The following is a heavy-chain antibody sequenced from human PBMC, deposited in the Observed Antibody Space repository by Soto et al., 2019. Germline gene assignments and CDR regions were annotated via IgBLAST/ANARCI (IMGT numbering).Heavy chain of an antibody. CDR1: GFTFSSYW. CDR3: ARTATVTTSVANYYYYYMDV. J-gene: IGHJ6*03. Sequence: GGSLRLSCAASGFTFSSYWMSWVRQAPGKGLEWVANIKQDGSEKYYVDSVKGRFTISRDNAKNSLYLQMNSLRAEDTAVYYCARTATVTTSVANYYYYYMDVWGKGTTVTVSS. D-gene: IGHD4-4*01. CDR2: IKQDGSEK. V-gene: IGHV3-7*01.